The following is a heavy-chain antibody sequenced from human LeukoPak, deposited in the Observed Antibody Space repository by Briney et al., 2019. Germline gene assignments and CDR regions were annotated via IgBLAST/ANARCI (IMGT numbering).Heavy chain of an antibody. Sequence: SETLSLTCTVSGGSISSYYWSWIRQPAGKGLEWIGRIYTSGSTNYNPSLKSRVTMSVDTSKNQFSLKLSSVTAADTAVYYCAGGITIFGVVNAGRFDYWGQGTLVTVSS. V-gene: IGHV4-4*07. CDR2: IYTSGST. CDR1: GGSISSYY. D-gene: IGHD3-3*01. CDR3: AGGITIFGVVNAGRFDY. J-gene: IGHJ4*02.